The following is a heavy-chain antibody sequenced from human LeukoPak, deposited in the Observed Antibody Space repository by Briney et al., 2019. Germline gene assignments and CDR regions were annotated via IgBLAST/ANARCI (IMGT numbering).Heavy chain of an antibody. V-gene: IGHV3-66*01. Sequence: GGSLRLSCAASGFSVSNNDMSWVRQAPGKGLEWVSVIYSGGGTYYADSVKGRFTISRDNSKNTLYLQMNSLRAEDTAVYYCARGLPPNYYYYMDVWGKGTTVTVSS. J-gene: IGHJ6*03. CDR2: IYSGGGT. CDR3: ARGLPPNYYYYMDV. CDR1: GFSVSNND.